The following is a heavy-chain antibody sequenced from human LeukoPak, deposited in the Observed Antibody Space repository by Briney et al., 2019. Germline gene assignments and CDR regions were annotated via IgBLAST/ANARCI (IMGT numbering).Heavy chain of an antibody. Sequence: SETLSLTCTVSGGSISSYYWSWLRQPAGKGLEWLGRIYTSGSTNYNPSLKSRVTMSVDTSKNQFSLKLSSVTAADTAVYYCARDQDSSSWYGADAFDIWGQGTMVTVSS. D-gene: IGHD6-13*01. CDR2: IYTSGST. V-gene: IGHV4-4*07. CDR1: GGSISSYY. J-gene: IGHJ3*02. CDR3: ARDQDSSSWYGADAFDI.